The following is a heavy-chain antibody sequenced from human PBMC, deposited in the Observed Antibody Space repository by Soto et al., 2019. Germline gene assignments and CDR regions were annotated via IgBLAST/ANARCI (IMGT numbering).Heavy chain of an antibody. CDR1: GFTFSSYS. V-gene: IGHV3-21*01. Sequence: GGSLRLSCAASGFTFSSYSMNWVRQAPGKGLEWVSSISSSSSYIYYADSVKGRFTISRDNAKNSLYLQMNSLRAEDTAVYYCARDGPGYYDSSGYYVPSTFDVWGQGTMVTVSS. CDR2: ISSSSSYI. J-gene: IGHJ3*01. D-gene: IGHD3-22*01. CDR3: ARDGPGYYDSSGYYVPSTFDV.